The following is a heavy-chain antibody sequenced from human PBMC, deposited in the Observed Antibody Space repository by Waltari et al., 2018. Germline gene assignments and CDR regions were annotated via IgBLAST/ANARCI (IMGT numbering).Heavy chain of an antibody. CDR2: INPGGGST. V-gene: IGHV1-46*01. D-gene: IGHD5-12*01. CDR3: ARVTPYSGYGYDAFDI. CDR1: GYTFTSYY. Sequence: QVQLVQSGAEVKKPGASVKVSCKASGYTFTSYYMHWVRQAPGQGLEWMGIINPGGGSTSYAQKFQGRVTMTRDTSTSTVYMELSSLRSEDTAVYYCARVTPYSGYGYDAFDIWGQGTMVTVSS. J-gene: IGHJ3*02.